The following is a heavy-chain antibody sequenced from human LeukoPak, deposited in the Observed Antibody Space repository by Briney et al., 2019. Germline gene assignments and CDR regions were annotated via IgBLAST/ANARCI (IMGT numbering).Heavy chain of an antibody. V-gene: IGHV1-46*01. D-gene: IGHD4-23*01. Sequence: ASVKVSCKASGYTFTSYYMHWVRQAPGQGLEWMGIINPSGGSTSYAQKFQGRVTMTRDTSISTAYMELSRLRSDDTAVYYCARARGDGGNFFDYWGQGTLVTVSS. J-gene: IGHJ4*02. CDR2: INPSGGST. CDR3: ARARGDGGNFFDY. CDR1: GYTFTSYY.